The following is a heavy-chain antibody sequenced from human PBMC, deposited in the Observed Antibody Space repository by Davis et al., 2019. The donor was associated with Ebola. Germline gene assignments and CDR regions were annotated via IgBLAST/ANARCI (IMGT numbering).Heavy chain of an antibody. J-gene: IGHJ6*04. CDR3: ARQGDYDFIWGTYRYANYYYGMDV. V-gene: IGHV5-51*01. CDR1: GYKFTNYW. Sequence: GESLKISCKGSGYKFTNYWIGWVRQMPGKGLEWMGIIYPDDSDTRYGPSFQGQVTISADESISTAYLQWSSLKDSDTAMYYCARQGDYDFIWGTYRYANYYYGMDVWGKGTTVTVSS. D-gene: IGHD3-16*02. CDR2: IYPDDSDT.